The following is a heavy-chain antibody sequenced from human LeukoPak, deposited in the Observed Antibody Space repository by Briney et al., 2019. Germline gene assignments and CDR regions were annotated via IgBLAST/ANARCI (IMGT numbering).Heavy chain of an antibody. CDR2: ISTISTYI. V-gene: IGHV3-21*01. CDR3: ARGSDLEGSFDY. D-gene: IGHD5-24*01. J-gene: IGHJ4*02. Sequence: PGGSLRLSCAASRFTFSSYNMNWVRQAPGKGLKWVSSISTISTYIYYADSVKGRFTISRDNAKNSLYLQMNSLRAEDTALYYCARGSDLEGSFDYWGQGTQVTVSS. CDR1: RFTFSSYN.